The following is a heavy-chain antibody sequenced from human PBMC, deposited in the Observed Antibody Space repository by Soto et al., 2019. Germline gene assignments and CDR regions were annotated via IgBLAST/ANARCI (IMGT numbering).Heavy chain of an antibody. CDR3: ASPPSSNRYYYGMDV. V-gene: IGHV1-69*12. D-gene: IGHD4-4*01. J-gene: IGHJ6*02. Sequence: QVQLVQSGAEVKKPGSSVKVSCKASGGTFSSYAISWVRQAPGQGLEWMGGIIPIFGTANYAQKFQGRVTIPADESTSTAYRELSSLRSEDTAVYYCASPPSSNRYYYGMDVWGQGTTVTVSS. CDR2: IIPIFGTA. CDR1: GGTFSSYA.